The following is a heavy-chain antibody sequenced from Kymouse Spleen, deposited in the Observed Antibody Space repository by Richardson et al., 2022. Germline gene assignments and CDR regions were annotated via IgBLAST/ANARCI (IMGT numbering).Heavy chain of an antibody. CDR3: AREKYSGYKGKGFDY. D-gene: IGHD5-12*01. J-gene: IGHJ4*02. V-gene: IGHV4-61*01. Sequence: QVQLQESGPGLVKPSETLSLTCTVSGGSVSSGSYYWSWIRQPPGKGLEWIGYIYYSGSTNYNPSLKSRVTISVDTSKNQFSLKLSSVTAADTAVYYCAREKYSGYKGKGFDYWGQGTLVTVSS. CDR1: GGSVSSGSYY. CDR2: IYYSGST.